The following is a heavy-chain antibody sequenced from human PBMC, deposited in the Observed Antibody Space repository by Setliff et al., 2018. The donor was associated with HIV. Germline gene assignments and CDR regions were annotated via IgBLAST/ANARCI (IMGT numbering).Heavy chain of an antibody. CDR3: ARAGASYYYYYATGV. D-gene: IGHD6-6*01. Sequence: SVKVSCKASGGTFSNYGMSWVRQAPGQGLEWMGGVIPISGTANYAQKFQGRVTITTDESTSTAYMELSGLRSEDTAVYYCARAGASYYYYYATGVWGQGTTVTVSS. J-gene: IGHJ6*02. V-gene: IGHV1-69*05. CDR1: GGTFSNYG. CDR2: VIPISGTA.